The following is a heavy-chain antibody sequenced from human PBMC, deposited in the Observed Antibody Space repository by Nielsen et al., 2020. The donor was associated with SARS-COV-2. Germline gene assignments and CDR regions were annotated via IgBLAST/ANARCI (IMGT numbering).Heavy chain of an antibody. CDR2: INSDGSRS. CDR1: GYTFSEYY. CDR3: VRVRDDGHYYDTGPFDD. J-gene: IGHJ4*02. D-gene: IGHD3-22*01. V-gene: IGHV3-74*01. Sequence: GESLKISCEGSGYTFSEYYMNWVRQAPGKGLMWVARINSDGSRSAYADAVKGRFIMSRDNARDTLSLQMNSLSVEDTAVYYCVRVRDDGHYYDTGPFDDWGQGALVTVSS.